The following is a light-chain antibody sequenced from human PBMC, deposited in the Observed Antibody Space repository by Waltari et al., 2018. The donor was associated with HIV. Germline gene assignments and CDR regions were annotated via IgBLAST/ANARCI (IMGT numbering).Light chain of an antibody. CDR1: KMGDKD. CDR3: QAWDSSTEGFV. V-gene: IGLV3-1*01. Sequence: SYERTQAHSVSVAPGQTDSITCSGAKMGDKDACWYQQKPGQSPVVVIYQDSKRPSGIPERFSGSNSGNTATLTISGTQAMDEADYYCQAWDSSTEGFVFGTGTKVTVL. J-gene: IGLJ1*01. CDR2: QDS.